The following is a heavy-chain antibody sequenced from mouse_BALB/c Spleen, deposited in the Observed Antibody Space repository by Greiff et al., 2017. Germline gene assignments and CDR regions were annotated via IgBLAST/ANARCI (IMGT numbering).Heavy chain of an antibody. J-gene: IGHJ4*01. D-gene: IGHD2-3*01. V-gene: IGHV1-55*01. CDR3: SRSKIYDGYYYAMDY. CDR2: IYPGRGIT. Sequence: QVHVKQPGAELVKPGASVKMSCKASGYTFTSYWINWVKQRPGQGLEWIGDIYPGRGITNYNEKFKSKATLTLDTSSSTAYMQLSSLTSEDSAVYYCSRSKIYDGYYYAMDYWGQGTSVTVSS. CDR1: GYTFTSYW.